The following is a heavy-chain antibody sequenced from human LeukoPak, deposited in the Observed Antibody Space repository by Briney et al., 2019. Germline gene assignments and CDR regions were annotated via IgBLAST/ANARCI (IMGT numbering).Heavy chain of an antibody. CDR3: VPKGTEGY. J-gene: IGHJ4*02. CDR1: GFAFSGYA. CDR2: ISTTGGST. V-gene: IGHV3-64D*06. Sequence: GGSLRLSCSASGFAFSGYAMHWVRQAPGKGLQYVSAISTTGGSTYYADSVKGRFSISRDNSKNTLYLQMSSLRPEDTAVYYCVPKGTEGYWGQGTLVTVSS.